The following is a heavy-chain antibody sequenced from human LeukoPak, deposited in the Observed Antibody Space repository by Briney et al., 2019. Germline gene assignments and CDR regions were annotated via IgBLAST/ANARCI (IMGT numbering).Heavy chain of an antibody. CDR2: IYYSGST. Sequence: SETLSLTCIVSGGSISSYYWSWIRQPPGKGLEWIGYIYYSGSTNYNPSLKSRVTISVDTSKNQFSLKLSSVTAADTAVYYCARDPHQDAFDIWGQGTMVTVSS. J-gene: IGHJ3*02. V-gene: IGHV4-59*01. CDR1: GGSISSYY. CDR3: ARDPHQDAFDI.